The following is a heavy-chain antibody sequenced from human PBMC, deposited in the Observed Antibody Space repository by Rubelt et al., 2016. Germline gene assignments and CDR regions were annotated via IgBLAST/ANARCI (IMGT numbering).Heavy chain of an antibody. CDR2: ISYDGKNK. CDR3: ARRFSTGWYDS. V-gene: IGHV3-30*04. Sequence: FAMHWVRQAPGKGLEWVSVISYDGKNKYYADSVEGRFTISRDNSKSTLYLQMSTLRAEDTAVYYCARRFSTGWYDSWGQGTLVTVSS. J-gene: IGHJ5*01. CDR1: FA. D-gene: IGHD2-8*02.